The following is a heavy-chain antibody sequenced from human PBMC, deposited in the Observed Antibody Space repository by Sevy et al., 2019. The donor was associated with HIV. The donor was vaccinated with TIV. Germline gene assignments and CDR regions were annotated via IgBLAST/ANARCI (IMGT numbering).Heavy chain of an antibody. CDR3: ARSNRYYFDY. J-gene: IGHJ4*02. V-gene: IGHV4-30-4*02. CDR1: GGSISSGDYY. D-gene: IGHD2-21*01. Sequence: SDTLSLTCTVSGGSISSGDYYWSWIRQPPGKGLERIGYIYYSGSTYYNPSLKSRVTISVDTSKNQFSLKLSSVTAADTAVYYCARSNRYYFDYWGQGTLVTVSS. CDR2: IYYSGST.